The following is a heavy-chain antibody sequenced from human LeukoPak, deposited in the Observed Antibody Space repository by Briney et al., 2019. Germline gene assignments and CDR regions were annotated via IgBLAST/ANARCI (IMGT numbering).Heavy chain of an antibody. CDR2: INHSGST. CDR1: GGSFSGYY. V-gene: IGHV4-34*01. J-gene: IGHJ5*02. D-gene: IGHD3-22*01. CDR3: ARGGRSSSCYSNLGGGIDP. Sequence: SETLSLTCAVYGGSFSGYYWSWIRQPPGKGLEWIGEINHSGSTNYNPSLKSRVTISVDTSKNQFSLKLSSVTAADTAVYYCARGGRSSSCYSNLGGGIDPWGQGTLVTVSS.